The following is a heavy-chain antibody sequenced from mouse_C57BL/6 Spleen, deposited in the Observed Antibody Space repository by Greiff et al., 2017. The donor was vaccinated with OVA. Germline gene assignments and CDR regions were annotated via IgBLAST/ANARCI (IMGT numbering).Heavy chain of an antibody. D-gene: IGHD2-2*01. CDR3: ARDGYDSWYFDV. CDR2: IYPGSGST. Sequence: QVQLKQPGAELVKPGASVKMSCKASGYTFTSYWITWVKQRPGQGLEWIGDIYPGSGSTNYNEKFKSKATLTVDTSSSTAYMQLSSLTSEDSAVYYCARDGYDSWYFDVWGTGTTVTVSS. J-gene: IGHJ1*03. CDR1: GYTFTSYW. V-gene: IGHV1-55*01.